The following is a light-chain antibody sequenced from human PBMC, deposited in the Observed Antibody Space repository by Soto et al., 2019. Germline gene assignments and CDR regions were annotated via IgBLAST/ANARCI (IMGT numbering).Light chain of an antibody. V-gene: IGKV3-15*01. Sequence: EVVMTQSPDTLSVSPGQRATLSCRASQSVNSNLAWYQQKLGQPPRLLIYGASTRATDIPPRFSGSGSGTDFTLTIHRLQSEDFAIYYCQQYNNWPRPFGQGTKVEIK. CDR2: GAS. CDR3: QQYNNWPRP. J-gene: IGKJ1*01. CDR1: QSVNSN.